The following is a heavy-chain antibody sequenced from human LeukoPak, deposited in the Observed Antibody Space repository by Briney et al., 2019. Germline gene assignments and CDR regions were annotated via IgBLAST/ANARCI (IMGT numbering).Heavy chain of an antibody. CDR1: GFTFSSYG. CDR2: IRYVGSNK. V-gene: IGHV3-30*02. CDR3: AKEARNYYYGMDV. J-gene: IGHJ6*02. Sequence: GGSLRLSCAASGFTFSSYGMHWVRQAPGKGLEWVAFIRYVGSNKYYADSVKGRFTISRDNSKNTLYLQMNSLRAEDTAVYYCAKEARNYYYGMDVWGQGTTVTVSS.